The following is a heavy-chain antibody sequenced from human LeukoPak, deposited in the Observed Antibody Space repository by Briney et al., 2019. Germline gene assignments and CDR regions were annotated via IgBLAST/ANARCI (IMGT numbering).Heavy chain of an antibody. V-gene: IGHV3-23*01. D-gene: IGHD3-9*01. J-gene: IGHJ6*03. CDR3: AKVPFDWISSTNYYYYMDV. Sequence: TGGSLRLSCAASGFTFSSYAMSWVRQAPGKGLEWVSSISGTSGSTFYADSVQGRFTISRDNSKNTLYLQMNSLRAEDTAVCYCAKVPFDWISSTNYYYYMDVWGKGTTVTVSS. CDR2: ISGTSGST. CDR1: GFTFSSYA.